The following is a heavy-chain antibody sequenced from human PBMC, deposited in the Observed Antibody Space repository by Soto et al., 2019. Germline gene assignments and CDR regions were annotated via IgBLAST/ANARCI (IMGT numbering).Heavy chain of an antibody. D-gene: IGHD5-12*01. J-gene: IGHJ3*02. CDR1: GGSIISYY. CDR3: AKRYSGYDDAFDI. CDR2: IYYSGST. V-gene: IGHV4-59*08. Sequence: QVQLQEAGPGLVKPSETLSLTCTVSGGSIISYYWSWIRQPPGKGLEWIGYIYYSGSTNDNPSLKSRVTISVDTSKNQFSLKLSSVTAADTAVYYCAKRYSGYDDAFDIWGQGTMVSVSS.